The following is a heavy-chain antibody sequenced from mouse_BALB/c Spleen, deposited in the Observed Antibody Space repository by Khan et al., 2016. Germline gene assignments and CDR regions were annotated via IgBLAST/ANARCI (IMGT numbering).Heavy chain of an antibody. Sequence: QFQLVQSGPELKKPGETVKISCKASGYTFTNFGINWVRQAPGKGLEWMDWINTNTGETTYADDFKGRFAFSLETSASNAYLQINNLKNEDTSTYFWPTGITTVRASRRHYWGKGTTLTVSS. J-gene: IGHJ2*01. CDR3: PTGITTVRASRRHY. CDR1: GYTFTNFG. CDR2: INTNTGET. D-gene: IGHD1-1*01. V-gene: IGHV9-3-1*01.